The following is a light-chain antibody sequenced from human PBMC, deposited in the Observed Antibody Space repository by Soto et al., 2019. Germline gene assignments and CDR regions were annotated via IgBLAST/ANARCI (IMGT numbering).Light chain of an antibody. V-gene: IGKV1-39*01. J-gene: IGKJ4*01. CDR1: QSISSH. CDR3: QQGYSSPLS. CDR2: GAS. Sequence: DIQMTQSPSSLSASVGDRVTITCRASQSISSHLNWYQQKSGKGPNLLIFGASSLQIGVPSRFSGSGSGTDFTLTINSLQPEDSATYYCQQGYSSPLSFGGGTQVAIK.